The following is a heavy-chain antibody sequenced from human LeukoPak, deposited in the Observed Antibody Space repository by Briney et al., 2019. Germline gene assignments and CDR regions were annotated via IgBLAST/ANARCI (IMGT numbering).Heavy chain of an antibody. J-gene: IGHJ4*02. CDR2: IYPGDSDT. Sequence: GESLKISCKASGYSFTSYWIGWVRQMPGKGLEWMGIIYPGDSDTRYSPSFQGQVTISADKSISTAYLQWSSLKASDTAIYYCARQVGPYYYDSSGYYFDYWGQGTLVTVSS. D-gene: IGHD3-22*01. CDR1: GYSFTSYW. CDR3: ARQVGPYYYDSSGYYFDY. V-gene: IGHV5-51*01.